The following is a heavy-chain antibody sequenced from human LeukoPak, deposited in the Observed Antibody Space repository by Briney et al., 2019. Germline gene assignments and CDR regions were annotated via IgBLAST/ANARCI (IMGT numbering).Heavy chain of an antibody. J-gene: IGHJ4*02. D-gene: IGHD5-12*01. Sequence: SETLSLTCTVSGGSISSYYWSWIRQPPGKGLEWTGYIYYSGSTNYNPSLKSRVTISLDMSKNQFSLGVSSVTAADTAVYYCARDSGGYDVDYWGQGTLVTVSS. CDR3: ARDSGGYDVDY. V-gene: IGHV4-59*01. CDR1: GGSISSYY. CDR2: IYYSGST.